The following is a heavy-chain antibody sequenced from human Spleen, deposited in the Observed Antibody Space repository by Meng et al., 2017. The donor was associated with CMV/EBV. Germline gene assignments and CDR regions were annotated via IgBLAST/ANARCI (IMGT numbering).Heavy chain of an antibody. Sequence: GESLKISCAASGFTFSRFAMNWVRQAPGKGLEWVSVISGGGGTTYDADSVKGRFTISRDNAKNSLYLQMNSLRAEDTAVYYCARDPTVATTGIDYWGQGTLVTVSS. J-gene: IGHJ4*02. V-gene: IGHV3-23*01. CDR2: ISGGGGTT. CDR3: ARDPTVATTGIDY. CDR1: GFTFSRFA. D-gene: IGHD1-1*01.